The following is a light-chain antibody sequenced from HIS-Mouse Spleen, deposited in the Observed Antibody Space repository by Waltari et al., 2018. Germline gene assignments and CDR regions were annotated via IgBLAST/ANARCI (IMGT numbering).Light chain of an antibody. CDR3: QAWDSSYSV. CDR2: QDS. Sequence: SYELTQPPSVSVSPGQTASITCSGDKLGDKYACWYQQKPGQSPVLVIYQDSKRPSGIPGRFSGSNAGNTATLTISGTQAMDEADYYGQAWDSSYSVFGGGTKLTVL. J-gene: IGLJ2*01. V-gene: IGLV3-1*01. CDR1: KLGDKY.